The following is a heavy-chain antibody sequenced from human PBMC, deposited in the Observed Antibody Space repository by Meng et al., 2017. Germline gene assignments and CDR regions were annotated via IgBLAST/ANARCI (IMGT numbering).Heavy chain of an antibody. D-gene: IGHD2-15*01. V-gene: IGHV1-2*02. CDR2: INPNSGGT. CDR1: GYTFTGYY. Sequence: ASVKVSCKASGYTFTGYYMHWVRQAPGQGLEWMGWINPNSGGTNYAQKFQGRVTMTRDTSISTAYMELRRLRSDDTAVYYCAREKISRVPDAFDIWGQGTMVTVSS. J-gene: IGHJ3*02. CDR3: AREKISRVPDAFDI.